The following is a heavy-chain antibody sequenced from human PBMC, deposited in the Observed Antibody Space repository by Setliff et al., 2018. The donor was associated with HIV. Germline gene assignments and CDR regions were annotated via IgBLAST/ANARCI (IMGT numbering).Heavy chain of an antibody. V-gene: IGHV4-30-4*08. CDR3: ARQVGSQDSYWAYYFDS. CDR1: GGSISSDDYY. D-gene: IGHD1-26*01. Sequence: SETLSLTCTVSGGSISSDDYYWNWIRQPPGKGLEWLGYITYSGSAYYNPSLNSRVIMSIDTSKKQFSLRLNSVTAADTAIYYWARQVGSQDSYWAYYFDSWGQGALVTVSS. J-gene: IGHJ4*02. CDR2: ITYSGSA.